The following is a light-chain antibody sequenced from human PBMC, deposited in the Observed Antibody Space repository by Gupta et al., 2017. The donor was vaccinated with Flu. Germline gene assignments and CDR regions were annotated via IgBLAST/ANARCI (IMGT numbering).Light chain of an antibody. CDR1: QSISSY. V-gene: IGKV1-39*01. Sequence: PSSLSASVGDRVTITCRASQSISSYLNWYQQKPGKAPKLLIYAASSLQSGVPSRFSGSGSGTDFTLTISRLQPEDFATYYCQQSYSSPLTFGGGTKVEIK. CDR3: QQSYSSPLT. J-gene: IGKJ4*01. CDR2: AAS.